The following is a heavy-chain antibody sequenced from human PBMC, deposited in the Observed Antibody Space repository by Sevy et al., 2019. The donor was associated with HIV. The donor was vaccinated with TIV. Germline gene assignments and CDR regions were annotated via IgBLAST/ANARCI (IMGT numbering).Heavy chain of an antibody. D-gene: IGHD2-2*01. CDR1: GFTFSSYG. CDR2: IKRDGSEK. J-gene: IGHJ4*02. CDR3: AREGYCSSTSCYASRVYYFDY. V-gene: IGHV3-7*03. Sequence: GGSLRLSCAASGFTFSSYGMSWVRQAPGKGLEWVANIKRDGSEKYYGDSVKGRFTISRDNAKNSLYLQMNSLRAEDTAVYYCAREGYCSSTSCYASRVYYFDYWGQGTLVTVSS.